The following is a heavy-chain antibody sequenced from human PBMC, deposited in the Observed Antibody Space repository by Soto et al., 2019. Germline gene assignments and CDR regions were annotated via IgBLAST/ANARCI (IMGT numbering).Heavy chain of an antibody. CDR2: IGTAGDT. Sequence: GGSLRLSCAASGFTFSSYDMHWVRQATGKGLEWVSAIGTAGDTYYPGSVKGRFTISRDNSKNTLYLQMNSLRAEDTAVYYCAKSLRFLEWLFKEFDYWGQGTLVTVSS. CDR1: GFTFSSYD. CDR3: AKSLRFLEWLFKEFDY. V-gene: IGHV3-13*01. J-gene: IGHJ4*02. D-gene: IGHD3-3*01.